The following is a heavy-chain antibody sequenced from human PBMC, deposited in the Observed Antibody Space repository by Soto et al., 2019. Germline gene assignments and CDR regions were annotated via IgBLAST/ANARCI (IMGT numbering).Heavy chain of an antibody. CDR2: ISYSGNT. CDR1: GVSISLYY. Sequence: SETLSLTCTVSGVSISLYYWSWIRQPPGKGLEWIGFISYSGNTNYNPSLQSRLTISVGTSKNQFSLRLSSVTAADTAVYYCARHGSGSDFDYWGQGTLVTVSS. V-gene: IGHV4-59*01. J-gene: IGHJ4*02. CDR3: ARHGSGSDFDY. D-gene: IGHD3-10*01.